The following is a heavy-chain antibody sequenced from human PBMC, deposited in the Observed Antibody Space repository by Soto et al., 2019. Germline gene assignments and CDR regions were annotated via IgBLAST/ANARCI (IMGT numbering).Heavy chain of an antibody. CDR2: IYYSWST. J-gene: IGHJ5*02. V-gene: IGHV4-31*03. CDR3: ARSVFP. CDR1: GGSISSGGYY. Sequence: QVQLQESGPGLVKPSQTLSLTCTVSGGSISSGGYYWSWIRPHPGKGLEWIGYIYYSWSTYYNPSLKRRVTISAYTPKNQFSRKRTSVTAADTAVYYCARSVFPWGQGTLVTVSS.